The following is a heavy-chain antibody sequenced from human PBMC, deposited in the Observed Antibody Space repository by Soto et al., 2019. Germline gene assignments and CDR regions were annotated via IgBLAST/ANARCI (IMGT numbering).Heavy chain of an antibody. D-gene: IGHD1-20*01. J-gene: IGHJ5*02. CDR1: GGTLSNYG. Sequence: QGQLVQSGAEVKKPGSSVKVSCKASGGTLSNYGFSWVRQAPGQGLEWMGAFIPIFETAKYAQKFQGRVTITADESTSTVYMELSSLRYEDTAVYHCVRVGYNNNGHMDWLDPWGQGTLVTVSS. V-gene: IGHV1-69*01. CDR3: VRVGYNNNGHMDWLDP. CDR2: FIPIFETA.